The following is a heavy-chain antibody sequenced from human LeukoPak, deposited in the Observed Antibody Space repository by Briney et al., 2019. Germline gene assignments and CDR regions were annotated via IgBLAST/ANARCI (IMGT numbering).Heavy chain of an antibody. J-gene: IGHJ4*02. D-gene: IGHD3-10*01. CDR3: ARDRGVGELASDY. V-gene: IGHV1-18*01. CDR1: GCTFISYV. CDR2: ISDYNGKT. Sequence: SVKVSCKASGCTFISYVVSWLRQAAGLGLDWMGWISDYNGKTNYTQNLQGRVTMTTDTSKNTAYMELRSLSSDDTAVYYCARDRGVGELASDYWGQGTMVTVSS.